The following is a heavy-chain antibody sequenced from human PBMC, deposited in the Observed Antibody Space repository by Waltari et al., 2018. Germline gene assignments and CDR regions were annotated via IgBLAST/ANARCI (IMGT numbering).Heavy chain of an antibody. D-gene: IGHD1-26*01. CDR2: ITDTGSDT. CDR3: VKGSGGSRPYYFDS. Sequence: QVPGKGLEWISAITDTGSDTYSAESVKGRFTISRDHSLYLQMKSLRVEDTAVYYCVKGSGGSRPYYFDSWGQGTLVTVSS. V-gene: IGHV3-23*01. J-gene: IGHJ4*02.